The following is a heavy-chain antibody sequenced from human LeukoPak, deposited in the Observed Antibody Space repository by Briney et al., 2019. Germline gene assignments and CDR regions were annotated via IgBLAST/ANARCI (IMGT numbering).Heavy chain of an antibody. J-gene: IGHJ6*02. Sequence: PSETLSLTCTVSGGSISSYYWSWIRQPPGKGLEWIGYIYYSGSTNYNPSLKSRVTISVDTSKNQFSLKLSSVTAADTAVYYCARERRYYGSGSPTYYYYGMDVWGQGTTVTVSS. D-gene: IGHD3-10*01. CDR1: GGSISSYY. CDR2: IYYSGST. CDR3: ARERRYYGSGSPTYYYYGMDV. V-gene: IGHV4-59*12.